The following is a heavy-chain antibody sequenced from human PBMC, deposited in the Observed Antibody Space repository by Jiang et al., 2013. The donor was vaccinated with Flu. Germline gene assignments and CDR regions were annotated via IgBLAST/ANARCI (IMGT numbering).Heavy chain of an antibody. CDR2: IYYSGST. J-gene: IGHJ5*02. Sequence: GSGLVKPSETLSLTCTVSGGSISSYYWSWIRQPPGKGLEWIGYIYYSGSTNYNPSLKSRVTISVDTSKNQFPLKLSSVTAADTAVYYCARVSKYYDSSGYYVFDPWGQGTLVTVSS. CDR3: ARVSKYYDSSGYYVFDP. D-gene: IGHD3-22*01. V-gene: IGHV4-59*01. CDR1: GGSISSYY.